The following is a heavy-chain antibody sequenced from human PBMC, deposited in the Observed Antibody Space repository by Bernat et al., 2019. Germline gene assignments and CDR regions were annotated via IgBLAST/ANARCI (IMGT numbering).Heavy chain of an antibody. J-gene: IGHJ6*02. CDR2: IVYDGSNK. CDR3: ARDTFYCSSTSCFCRLDMDV. D-gene: IGHD2-2*01. V-gene: IGHV3-30*04. Sequence: QVQLVESGGGVVQPGRSLRLSCAASGFTFSNYAIHWVRQAPGKGLEWVAVIVYDGSNKYYADSAKGRFTISRDNSKNTLYLQMNSLRAEDTAVYYCARDTFYCSSTSCFCRLDMDVWGQGTTVTVSS. CDR1: GFTFSNYA.